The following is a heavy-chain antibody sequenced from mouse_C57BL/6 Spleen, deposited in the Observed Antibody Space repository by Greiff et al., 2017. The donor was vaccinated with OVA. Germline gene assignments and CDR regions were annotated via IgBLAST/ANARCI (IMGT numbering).Heavy chain of an antibody. CDR3: ARMDYGSSYRWYFDV. Sequence: VQLQQSGPVLVKPGASVKMSCKASGYTFTDYYMNWVKQSHGKSLEWIGVINPYNGGTSYNQKFKGKATLTVDKSSSTAYMELNSLTSEDSAVYYCARMDYGSSYRWYFDVWGTGTTVTVSS. J-gene: IGHJ1*03. CDR1: GYTFTDYY. V-gene: IGHV1-19*01. D-gene: IGHD1-1*01. CDR2: INPYNGGT.